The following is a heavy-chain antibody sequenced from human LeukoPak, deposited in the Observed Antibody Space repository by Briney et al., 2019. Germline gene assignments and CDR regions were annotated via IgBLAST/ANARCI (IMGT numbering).Heavy chain of an antibody. D-gene: IGHD1-26*01. CDR3: ARGQWELDDY. CDR2: IYYSGST. V-gene: IGHV4-59*01. Sequence: WXWXXXXXGXGLEGIGDIYYSGSTNENPSLKRRVTISVERSKNQFSLKLSSVTAADTAVYYCARGQWELDDYWGQGTLVTVSS. J-gene: IGHJ4*02.